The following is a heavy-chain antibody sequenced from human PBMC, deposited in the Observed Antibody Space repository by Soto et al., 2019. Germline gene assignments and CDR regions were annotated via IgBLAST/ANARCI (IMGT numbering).Heavy chain of an antibody. J-gene: IGHJ4*02. CDR1: GFTFSSYG. D-gene: IGHD3-22*01. Sequence: QVQLVESGGGVVQPGRSLRLSCAASGFTFSSYGMHWVRQAPGKGLEWVAVISYDGSNKYYADSVKGRFTISRDNSKNTLYLQMNSLRAEDTAVYYCVKVQFPYDSSGYYDYWGQGTLVTVSS. V-gene: IGHV3-30*18. CDR3: VKVQFPYDSSGYYDY. CDR2: ISYDGSNK.